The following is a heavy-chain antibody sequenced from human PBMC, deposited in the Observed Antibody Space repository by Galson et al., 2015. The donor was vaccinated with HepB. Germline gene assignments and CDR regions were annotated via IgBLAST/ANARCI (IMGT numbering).Heavy chain of an antibody. CDR3: ARDWYYGDYLDY. D-gene: IGHD4-17*01. J-gene: IGHJ4*02. Sequence: SLRLSCAVSGFTFDHYGMSCVRHAPGKGLEWVAGINWDGGSTGYADSVKGRFTISRDNAKNSLYLQMNSLRAEDTALYYCARDWYYGDYLDYWGQGTLVTVSS. CDR1: GFTFDHYG. V-gene: IGHV3-20*04. CDR2: INWDGGST.